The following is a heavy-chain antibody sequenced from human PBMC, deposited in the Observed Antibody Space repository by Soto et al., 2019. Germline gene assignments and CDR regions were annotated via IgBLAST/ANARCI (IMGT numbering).Heavy chain of an antibody. CDR3: AKNWNWGSLVH. CDR2: IYYGGST. J-gene: IGHJ4*02. V-gene: IGHV4-59*08. Sequence: SEALSLTCTVSGDSISTDYWSWIRQSPGKGLEWIGFIYYGGSTNYNPSLKSRVTISVDTPKNQFSLKLSSVTAADTAVYYCAKNWNWGSLVHWGQGTLVTVSS. CDR1: GDSISTDY. D-gene: IGHD7-27*01.